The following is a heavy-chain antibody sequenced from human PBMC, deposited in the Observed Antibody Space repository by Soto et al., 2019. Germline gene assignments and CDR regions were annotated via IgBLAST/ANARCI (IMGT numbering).Heavy chain of an antibody. D-gene: IGHD2-21*01. CDR2: INHRGPT. CDR3: ARGYPRSILSTSLTTSYWFDS. Sequence: QVQLQQFGTGLLKPSETLSLHCAVYGESLRGYYWSWIRQTPAMGLELMGEINHRGPTNHDSSLKSRATISIDTSKKQVSLRLNYVTAADTAVYYCARGYPRSILSTSLTTSYWFDSWGQGTLVTVSS. V-gene: IGHV4-34*04. J-gene: IGHJ5*01. CDR1: GESLRGYY.